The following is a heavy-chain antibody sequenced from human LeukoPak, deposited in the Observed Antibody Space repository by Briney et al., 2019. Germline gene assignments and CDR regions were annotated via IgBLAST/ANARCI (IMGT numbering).Heavy chain of an antibody. CDR2: IYYSGST. CDR1: GGSISSSSYY. CDR3: ARGPDYGSGDYYYYGMDV. D-gene: IGHD3-10*01. V-gene: IGHV4-39*07. J-gene: IGHJ6*02. Sequence: SETLSLTCTVSGGSISSSSYYWGWIRQPPGKGLEWIGSIYYSGSTYYNPSLKSRVTISVDTSKNQFSLKLSSVTAADTAVYYCARGPDYGSGDYYYYGMDVWGQGTTVTVSS.